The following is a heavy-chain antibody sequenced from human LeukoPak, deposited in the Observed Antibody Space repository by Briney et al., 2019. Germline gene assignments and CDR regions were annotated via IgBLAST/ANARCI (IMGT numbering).Heavy chain of an antibody. Sequence: ASVKVSCKVSGYTLTELSMHWVRHAPGKGLEWMGGFDPEDGETIYAQKFQGRVTMTEDTSTDTAYMELSSLRSEDTAVYYCATRTIFGVVGYEYYMDVWGKGTTVTVSS. J-gene: IGHJ6*03. CDR3: ATRTIFGVVGYEYYMDV. CDR1: GYTLTELS. V-gene: IGHV1-24*01. D-gene: IGHD3-3*01. CDR2: FDPEDGET.